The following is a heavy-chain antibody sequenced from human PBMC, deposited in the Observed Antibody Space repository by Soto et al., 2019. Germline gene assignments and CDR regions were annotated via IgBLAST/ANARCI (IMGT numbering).Heavy chain of an antibody. CDR1: GGSISSYY. CDR3: ARGYYDSSGYKTFDY. CDR2: IYYSGST. V-gene: IGHV4-59*12. Sequence: PSETLSLICTVSGGSISSYYWSWIRQPPGKGLEWIGYIYYSGSTNYNPSLKSRVTISVDTSKNQFSLKLSSVTAADTAVYYCARGYYDSSGYKTFDYWGQGTLVTVSS. J-gene: IGHJ4*02. D-gene: IGHD3-22*01.